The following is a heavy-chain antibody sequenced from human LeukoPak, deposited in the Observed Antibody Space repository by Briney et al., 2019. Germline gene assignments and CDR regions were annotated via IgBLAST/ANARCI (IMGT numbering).Heavy chain of an antibody. V-gene: IGHV3-30*04. D-gene: IGHD5-18*01. CDR3: ARDEWDTGGIFDY. Sequence: GGSLRLSCAASGSTFSSYAMHWVRQAPGKGLEWVAVISYDGSNKYYADSVKGRFTISRDNSKNTLYLQMNSLRAEDTAVYYCARDEWDTGGIFDYWGQGTLVTVSS. CDR2: ISYDGSNK. CDR1: GSTFSSYA. J-gene: IGHJ4*02.